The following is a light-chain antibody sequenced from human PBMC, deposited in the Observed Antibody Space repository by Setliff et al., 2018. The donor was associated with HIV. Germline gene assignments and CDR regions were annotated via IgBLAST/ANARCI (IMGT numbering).Light chain of an antibody. J-gene: IGLJ2*01. CDR2: EVN. CDR3: ASYGGNNYFGVL. Sequence: QSALTQPPSASGPPGQSVTISCTGTSSDIGAFDYVSWYQQHPGKAPKLIIYEVNQRPSGVPARFSGSKSGNTASLTVSGLQGEDEADYYCASYGGNNYFGVLFGGGTKLTVL. CDR1: SSDIGAFDY. V-gene: IGLV2-8*01.